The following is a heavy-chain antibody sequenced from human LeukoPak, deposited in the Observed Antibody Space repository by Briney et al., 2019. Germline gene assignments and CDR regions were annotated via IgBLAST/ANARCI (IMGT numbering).Heavy chain of an antibody. CDR1: GFTVSSSY. J-gene: IGHJ4*02. D-gene: IGHD3-9*01. CDR2: IYAGGTT. V-gene: IGHV3-53*04. Sequence: GGSLRLSCEVSGFTVSSSYMSWVPQAPGKGLEWVSVIYAGGTTYYADSVKGRFTISRHNSKNTLYLQMNSLRADDTAVYYCARVFYDILTGYGIFDYWGQGTPVTVSS. CDR3: ARVFYDILTGYGIFDY.